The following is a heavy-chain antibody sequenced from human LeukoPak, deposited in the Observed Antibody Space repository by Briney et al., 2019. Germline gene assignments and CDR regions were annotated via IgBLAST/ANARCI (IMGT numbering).Heavy chain of an antibody. D-gene: IGHD3-22*01. Sequence: PSETLSLTCAVYGGSFSGYYWTWIRQPPGKGLEWIGEMNHSGSANYNPSLKSRVTISVDTSKNQCSLRLSSVTAADTAVYYCARAPYDSSGYYNYWGQGTLVTVSS. V-gene: IGHV4-34*01. J-gene: IGHJ4*02. CDR2: MNHSGSA. CDR1: GGSFSGYY. CDR3: ARAPYDSSGYYNY.